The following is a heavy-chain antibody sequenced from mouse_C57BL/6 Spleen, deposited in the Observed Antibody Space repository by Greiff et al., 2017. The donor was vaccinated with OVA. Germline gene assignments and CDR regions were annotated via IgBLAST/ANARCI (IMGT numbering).Heavy chain of an antibody. CDR3: AIEYGMGAMDY. D-gene: IGHD1-1*01. CDR2: INYDGSST. J-gene: IGHJ4*01. V-gene: IGHV5-16*01. CDR1: GFTFSDYY. Sequence: EVQVVESAGGLVQPGSSMKLSCTASGFTFSDYYMAWVRQVPEKGLEWVANINYDGSSTYYLDSLKSRFIISRDNAKNILYLQMSSLKSEDTATYYCAIEYGMGAMDYWGQGTSVTVSS.